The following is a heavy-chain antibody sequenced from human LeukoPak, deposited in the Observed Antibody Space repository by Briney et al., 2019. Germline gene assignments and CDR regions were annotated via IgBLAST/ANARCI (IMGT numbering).Heavy chain of an antibody. CDR3: ARGGGSSGYYLDY. J-gene: IGHJ4*02. Sequence: PSETLSLTCTVSGGSISSYYWSWIRQPPGKGLEWIGYIYYSGSTNYNPSLKSRVTISVDTSKNQFSLKLSSVTAADTAVYYCARGGGSSGYYLDYWGQGTLVTVSS. V-gene: IGHV4-59*12. CDR2: IYYSGST. D-gene: IGHD3-22*01. CDR1: GGSISSYY.